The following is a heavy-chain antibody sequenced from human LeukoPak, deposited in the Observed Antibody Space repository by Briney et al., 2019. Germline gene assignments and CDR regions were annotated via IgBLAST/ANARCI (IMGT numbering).Heavy chain of an antibody. CDR3: ARESSFYTGTFDY. CDR2: IIPIFGTA. Sequence: SVKVSCKVSGYTLTELSMHWVRQAPGQGLEWMGGIIPIFGTANYAQKFQGRVTIIADESTSTAYMELSSLRSEDTAVYYCARESSFYTGTFDYWGQGTLVTVSS. D-gene: IGHD2/OR15-2a*01. J-gene: IGHJ4*02. CDR1: GYTLTELS. V-gene: IGHV1-69*13.